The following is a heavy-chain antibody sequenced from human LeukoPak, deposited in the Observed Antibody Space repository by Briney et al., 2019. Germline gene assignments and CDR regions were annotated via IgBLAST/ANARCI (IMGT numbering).Heavy chain of an antibody. CDR2: IYHSGST. Sequence: SETLSLTCTVSGVSISSTSYYWGWIRQPPGKGLEWIGSIYHSGSTYYNPSLKSRVTISVDTSKNQFSLKLSSVTAADTAVYYCASSRGRWLQSDTGGYFDYWGQGTLVTVSS. D-gene: IGHD5-24*01. CDR1: GVSISSTSYY. V-gene: IGHV4-39*07. CDR3: ASSRGRWLQSDTGGYFDY. J-gene: IGHJ4*02.